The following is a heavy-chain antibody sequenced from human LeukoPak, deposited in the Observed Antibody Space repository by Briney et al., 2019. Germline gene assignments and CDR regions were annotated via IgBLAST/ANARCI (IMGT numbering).Heavy chain of an antibody. CDR3: ARRSQAGGTGIGY. CDR1: GYTFTSYD. Sequence: ASVKVSCKASGYTFTSYDINWVRQATGQGLEWTGWMNPNSGNTGYAQKFQGRVTMTRNTSISTAYMERSSLRSEDTAVYYCARRSQAGGTGIGYWGQGTLVTASS. D-gene: IGHD6-19*01. CDR2: MNPNSGNT. V-gene: IGHV1-8*01. J-gene: IGHJ4*02.